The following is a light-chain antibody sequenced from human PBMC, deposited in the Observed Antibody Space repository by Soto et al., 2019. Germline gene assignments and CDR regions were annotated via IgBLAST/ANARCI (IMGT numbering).Light chain of an antibody. J-gene: IGKJ2*01. CDR2: KVS. V-gene: IGKV2-30*01. Sequence: DVVMPQSPLSLPVTLGQPASISCRSSQSPVYSDGNTYLNWFKQRPGQSPRRLIYKVSNRDSGVPDRFSGSGSGTDFTLKISRVEAEDVGVYYCMQGTHQTRIPFGQGTKLEIK. CDR3: MQGTHQTRIP. CDR1: QSPVYSDGNTY.